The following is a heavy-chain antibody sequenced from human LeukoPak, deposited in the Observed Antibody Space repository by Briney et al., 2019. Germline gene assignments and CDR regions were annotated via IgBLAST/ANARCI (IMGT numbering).Heavy chain of an antibody. V-gene: IGHV1-69*13. D-gene: IGHD3-10*01. Sequence: SVKVSCKASGGTFSSYAISWVRQAPGQGLEWMGGIIPIFGTANYAQKFQGRVTITADESTSTAYMELSSLRSEDTAVYYCARALWFGELWGYFDYWGQGTLVTVSS. J-gene: IGHJ4*02. CDR1: GGTFSSYA. CDR2: IIPIFGTA. CDR3: ARALWFGELWGYFDY.